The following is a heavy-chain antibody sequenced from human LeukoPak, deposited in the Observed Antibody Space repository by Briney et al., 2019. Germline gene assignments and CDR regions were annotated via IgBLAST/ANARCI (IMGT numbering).Heavy chain of an antibody. CDR2: ISWNSGSI. V-gene: IGHV3-9*01. CDR1: GFTFDDYA. J-gene: IGHJ6*03. D-gene: IGHD2-15*01. Sequence: GGSLRLSCAASGFTFDDYAMHWVRQAPGKGLEWVSGISWNSGSIGYADSVKGRFTISRDNAKNSLYLQMNSLRAEDTALYYCAKDYTPRRYYYYMDVWGEGTTVTVSS. CDR3: AKDYTPRRYYYYMDV.